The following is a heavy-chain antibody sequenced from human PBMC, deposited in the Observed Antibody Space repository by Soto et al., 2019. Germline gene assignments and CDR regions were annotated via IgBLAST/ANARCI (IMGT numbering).Heavy chain of an antibody. Sequence: GGSLRLSCAAAGFRFNDYYMTWIRQAPGKGLEWVSYISSGSSTIYYAHSVKGRFTISRDNAKNSLYLQMNSLRAEDTAVYYCARDPPATRHGMDVWGQGTTVTVSS. CDR3: ARDPPATRHGMDV. CDR1: GFRFNDYY. V-gene: IGHV3-11*01. J-gene: IGHJ6*02. CDR2: ISSGSSTI.